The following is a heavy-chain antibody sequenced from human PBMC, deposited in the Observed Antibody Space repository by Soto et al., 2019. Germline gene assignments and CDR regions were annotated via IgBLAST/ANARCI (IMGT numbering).Heavy chain of an antibody. CDR1: GFTATDYG. D-gene: IGHD3-10*01. J-gene: IGHJ4*02. CDR2: ISSDGTTQ. CDR3: AKDLYGSGTYYTGPGGY. V-gene: IGHV3-30*18. Sequence: PGGSLRLSCAASGFTATDYGMHWVRQAPGKGLEWVALISSDGTTQYYADSVKGRFTISRDYSKNTLYLQMNSLRVEDTAVFYCAKDLYGSGTYYTGPGGYWGQGTLVTVSS.